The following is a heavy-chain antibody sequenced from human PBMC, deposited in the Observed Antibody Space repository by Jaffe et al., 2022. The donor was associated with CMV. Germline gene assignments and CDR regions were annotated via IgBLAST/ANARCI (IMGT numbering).Heavy chain of an antibody. J-gene: IGHJ6*02. CDR3: AREAEISSSWGTGGGGMDV. CDR1: GGSISSGGYY. D-gene: IGHD6-13*01. V-gene: IGHV4-31*03. CDR2: IYYSGST. Sequence: QVQLQESGPGLVKPSQTLSLTCTVSGGSISSGGYYWSWIRQHPGKGLEWIGYIYYSGSTYYNPSLKSRVTISVDTSKNQFSLKLSSVTAADTAVYYCAREAEISSSWGTGGGGMDVWGQGTTVTVSS.